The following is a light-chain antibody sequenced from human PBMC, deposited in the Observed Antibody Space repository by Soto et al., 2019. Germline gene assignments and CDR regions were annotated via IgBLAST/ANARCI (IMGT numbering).Light chain of an antibody. CDR2: GAS. J-gene: IGKJ5*01. Sequence: PGERATLSCRASQSLTTRYLAWYQQKPGQAPRLLIYGASSWATGIPDRFSGSGSGTDFTLTISGLEPEGFAVYYCQQYGTSPTFGQGTRLEIK. V-gene: IGKV3-20*01. CDR1: QSLTTRY. CDR3: QQYGTSPT.